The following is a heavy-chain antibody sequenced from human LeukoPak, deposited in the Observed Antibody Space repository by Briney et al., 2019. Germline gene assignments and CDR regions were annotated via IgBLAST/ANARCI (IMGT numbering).Heavy chain of an antibody. D-gene: IGHD5-18*01. Sequence: SETLSLTCTVSGGSISSSSYSWGWIRQPPGKGLEWIGSIYYSGSTYYNPSLKSRVTISVDTSKNQFSLKLSSVTAADTAVYYCARRRRGYKNGWPDAIDIWGQGTMVTVSS. CDR2: IYYSGST. J-gene: IGHJ3*02. CDR3: ARRRRGYKNGWPDAIDI. CDR1: GGSISSSSYS. V-gene: IGHV4-39*01.